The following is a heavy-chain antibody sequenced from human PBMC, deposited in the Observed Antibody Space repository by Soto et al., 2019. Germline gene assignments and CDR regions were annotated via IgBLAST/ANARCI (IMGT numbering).Heavy chain of an antibody. CDR1: GYTFTSYA. J-gene: IGHJ6*02. CDR2: INAGNGNT. CDR3: ARDMGMDV. Sequence: QVQLVQSGAEEKKPGASVKVSCKAPGYTFTSYAMHWVRQAPGQRREWMRWINAGNGNTKYSQKFQGRVTITRDTSASTAYMELSRLRSEDTAVDYCARDMGMDVWGQGTTVTVSS. V-gene: IGHV1-3*05.